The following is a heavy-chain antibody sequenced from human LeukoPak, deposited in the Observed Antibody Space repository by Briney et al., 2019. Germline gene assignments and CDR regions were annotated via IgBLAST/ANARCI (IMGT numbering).Heavy chain of an antibody. CDR2: ISAYNGNT. CDR3: ATTPGDFWSPNWFDP. J-gene: IGHJ5*02. D-gene: IGHD3-3*01. CDR1: GYTFTSYG. V-gene: IGHV1-18*01. Sequence: SVKVSCKASGYTFTSYGISWVRQAPGQGLEWMGWISAYNGNTNYAQKLQGRVTMTIDTSTSTAYMELRSLRSDDTAVYYCATTPGDFWSPNWFDPWGQGTLVTVSS.